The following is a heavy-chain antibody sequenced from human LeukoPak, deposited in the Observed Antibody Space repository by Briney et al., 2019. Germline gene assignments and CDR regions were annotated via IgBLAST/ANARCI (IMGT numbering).Heavy chain of an antibody. J-gene: IGHJ4*02. CDR2: IIPILGIA. D-gene: IGHD5-18*01. CDR3: ARSGDEDTAMSIDY. Sequence: SVKVSCKASGRIFSSYAISWVRQAPGQGLEWMGRIIPILGIANYAQKFQGRVTITADKSTSTAYMELSSLRSEDTAVYYCARSGDEDTAMSIDYWGQGTLVTVSP. CDR1: GRIFSSYA. V-gene: IGHV1-69*04.